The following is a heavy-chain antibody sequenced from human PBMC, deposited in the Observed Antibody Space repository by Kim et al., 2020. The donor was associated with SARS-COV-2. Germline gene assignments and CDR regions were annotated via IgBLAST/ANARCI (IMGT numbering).Heavy chain of an antibody. Sequence: GGSLRLSCAASGFTVSSNYMSWVRQAPGKGLEWVSVIYSGGSTYYADSVKGRFTTSRHNSKNTLYLQMNSLRAEDTAVYYCARDPLGNSGYWGQGTLVTVSS. D-gene: IGHD7-27*01. CDR3: ARDPLGNSGY. V-gene: IGHV3-53*04. CDR2: IYSGGST. J-gene: IGHJ4*02. CDR1: GFTVSSNY.